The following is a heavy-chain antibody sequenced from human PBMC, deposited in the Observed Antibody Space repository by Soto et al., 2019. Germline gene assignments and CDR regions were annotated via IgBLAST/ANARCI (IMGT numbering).Heavy chain of an antibody. J-gene: IGHJ4*02. CDR3: AKGRGGSGSLTPRVDF. V-gene: IGHV3-23*01. Sequence: EVQLLDSGGGLVQPGGSLSLSCAASGFTFNNYAMPWVRQAPGKGLEWVSAISGGGDTTSYADAVKGRFTVSRDGSKNTLYRQMSSLRAEDTALYYCAKGRGGSGSLTPRVDFWGQGTLVTVSS. CDR2: ISGGGDTT. D-gene: IGHD3-10*01. CDR1: GFTFNNYA.